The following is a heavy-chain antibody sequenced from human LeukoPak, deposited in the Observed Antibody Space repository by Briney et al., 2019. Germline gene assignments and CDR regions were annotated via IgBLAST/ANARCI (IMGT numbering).Heavy chain of an antibody. CDR1: GFTFSSYA. J-gene: IGHJ6*02. D-gene: IGHD6-13*01. V-gene: IGHV3-30-3*01. CDR2: ISYDGSNK. CDR3: ARGIDGMDV. Sequence: GGSLRLSCAASGFTFSSYAMHWVRQAPGKGLEWVAVISYDGSNKYYADSVKGRFTISRDNSKNTLYLQMNSLRAEDTAVYYCARGIDGMDVWGQGTTVTVSS.